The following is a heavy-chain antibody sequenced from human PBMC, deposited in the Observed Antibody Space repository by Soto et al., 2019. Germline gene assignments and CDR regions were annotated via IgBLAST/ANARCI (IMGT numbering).Heavy chain of an antibody. CDR2: INPNSGNI. CDR3: ARGRASGSYYLLDY. CDR1: GNTLTSYD. J-gene: IGHJ4*02. V-gene: IGHV1-8*01. D-gene: IGHD3-10*01. Sequence: ASVKVSCKASGNTLTSYDINWVRQATGHGLEWMGWINPNSGNIGYAQKFQGRVTMTRDTAIRTAYVEVSRLRSDDTAVYYCARGRASGSYYLLDYWGQGTLVTVSS.